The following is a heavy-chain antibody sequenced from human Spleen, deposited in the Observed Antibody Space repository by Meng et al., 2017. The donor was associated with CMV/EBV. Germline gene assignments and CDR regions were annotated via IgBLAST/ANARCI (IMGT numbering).Heavy chain of an antibody. V-gene: IGHV3-23*01. J-gene: IGHJ6*02. CDR1: GFTFSSCA. D-gene: IGHD2-2*01. Sequence: SGFTFSSCAMSWVRQAPGKGLEWVSLISGGGGNTYYVESVKGRFTVSRDNSKNTLYLQMNSLRAEDTAIYYCAKSVVPVYYYYGMDVWGQGTTVTVS. CDR3: AKSVVPVYYYYGMDV. CDR2: ISGGGGNT.